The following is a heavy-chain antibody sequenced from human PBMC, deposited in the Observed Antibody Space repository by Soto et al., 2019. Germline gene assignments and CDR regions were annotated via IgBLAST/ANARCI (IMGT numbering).Heavy chain of an antibody. Sequence: EVQLVESGGGLVKPGGSLRLSCAASGFTFSSYSMNWVRQAPGKGLEWVSSISSSSSYIYYAGSVKGRFTISRDNAKNSLYLQMNSLRAEDTDVYYCAREVSKYSGYDFDYWGQGTLVTVSS. CDR3: AREVSKYSGYDFDY. V-gene: IGHV3-21*01. D-gene: IGHD5-12*01. CDR1: GFTFSSYS. CDR2: ISSSSSYI. J-gene: IGHJ4*02.